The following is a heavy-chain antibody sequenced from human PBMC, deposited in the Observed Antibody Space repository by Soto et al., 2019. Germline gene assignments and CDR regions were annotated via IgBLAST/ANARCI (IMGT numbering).Heavy chain of an antibody. Sequence: QVQLVESGGGVVQPGRSLRLSCAASGFTFSSYGMHWVRQAPGKVLEWVAVIWYDGSNKYYADSVKGRFTISRDHSKNTLYLQMNSLRAEYMDVYYCARDGSGSGGSCYSVPVFDYWGQGTLVTVSS. J-gene: IGHJ4*02. V-gene: IGHV3-33*01. CDR2: IWYDGSNK. CDR3: ARDGSGSGGSCYSVPVFDY. D-gene: IGHD2-15*01. CDR1: GFTFSSYG.